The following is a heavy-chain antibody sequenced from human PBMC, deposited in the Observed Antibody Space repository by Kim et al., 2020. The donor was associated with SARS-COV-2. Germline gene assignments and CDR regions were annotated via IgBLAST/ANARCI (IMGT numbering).Heavy chain of an antibody. CDR3: ARPTGGWKTRYYGMDV. Sequence: SETLSLTCAVYGGSFSGYYWSWIRQPPGKGLEWIGEINHSGSTNYNPSLKSRVTISVDTSKNQFSLKLSSVTAADTAVYYCARPTGGWKTRYYGMDVWGQGTTVTVSS. J-gene: IGHJ6*02. V-gene: IGHV4-34*01. CDR1: GGSFSGYY. CDR2: INHSGST. D-gene: IGHD1-1*01.